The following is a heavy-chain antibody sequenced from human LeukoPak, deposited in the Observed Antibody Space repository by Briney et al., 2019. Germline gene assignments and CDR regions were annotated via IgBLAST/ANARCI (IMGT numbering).Heavy chain of an antibody. V-gene: IGHV4-61*02. CDR3: AGDTKQWLLLTTLFDY. J-gene: IGHJ4*02. CDR2: IYTSGST. D-gene: IGHD6-19*01. CDR1: GNSISSGDNY. Sequence: SETLSLTCTVSGNSISSGDNYWSWIRQPAGKGLEWIGRIYTSGSTNYNPSLKSRVTISVDTSKDQFSLKLSSVTAADTAIYYCAGDTKQWLLLTTLFDYWGQGTLVTVSS.